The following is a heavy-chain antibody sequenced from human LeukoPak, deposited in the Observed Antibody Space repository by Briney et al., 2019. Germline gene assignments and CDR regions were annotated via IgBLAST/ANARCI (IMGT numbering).Heavy chain of an antibody. CDR3: ARDYKYAFDN. CDR1: GFTFSDYS. Sequence: GGSLRLSCAASGFTFSDYSMNWVRQAPGKGLEWISYIGTDSGNTNYADSVKGRFTISGDKAKNSLYLQMNSLRVEDTAVYYCARDYKYAFDNWGQGTLVTVSS. V-gene: IGHV3-48*01. J-gene: IGHJ4*02. CDR2: IGTDSGNT. D-gene: IGHD5-24*01.